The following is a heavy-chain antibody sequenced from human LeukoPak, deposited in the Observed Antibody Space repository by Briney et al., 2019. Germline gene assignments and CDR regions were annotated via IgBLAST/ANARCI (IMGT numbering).Heavy chain of an antibody. CDR3: ARDSSGYYGFDY. CDR2: IYYSGTT. V-gene: IGHV4-31*03. D-gene: IGHD3-22*01. Sequence: SQTLSLTCNVSGGSISSGGGYYWSWIRQLPGKGLEWIGYIYYSGTTYYNPSLKSRVTLSVDTSKNQFSLKLSSVTAADTAVYYCARDSSGYYGFDYWGQGTLVSVSP. J-gene: IGHJ4*02. CDR1: GGSISSGGGYY.